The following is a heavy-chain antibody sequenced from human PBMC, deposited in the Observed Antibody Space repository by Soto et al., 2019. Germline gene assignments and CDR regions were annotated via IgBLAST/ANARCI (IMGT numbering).Heavy chain of an antibody. V-gene: IGHV2-5*01. J-gene: IGHJ5*02. CDR3: AHRQEGFGETNWFHP. Sequence: QITLKESGPTLVKPTQTLTLTCTFSGFSLSTSGVGVGWIRQPPGKALEWLALIYWNDDKRYSPSLKSRLTITKDTSKNQVVLTMTNMDPVDTATYYCAHRQEGFGETNWFHPWGQGTLVTVSS. CDR2: IYWNDDK. D-gene: IGHD3-10*01. CDR1: GFSLSTSGVG.